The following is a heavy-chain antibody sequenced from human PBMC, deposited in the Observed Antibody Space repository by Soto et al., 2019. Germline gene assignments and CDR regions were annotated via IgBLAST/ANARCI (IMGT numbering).Heavy chain of an antibody. D-gene: IGHD6-13*01. J-gene: IGHJ6*02. CDR1: GYSVARYF. V-gene: IGHV1-46*01. Sequence: QVQLVQSGAEVREPGASVKVSCKASGYSVARYFMHWVRQAPGQGLEWLGVINPSADTTTYAQKFQGRVTMTGDTSTNTVFMDVSSLRSEDTAIYYCARGGSSPVFCYYCGLDVWGQGTTVTVSS. CDR2: INPSADTT. CDR3: ARGGSSPVFCYYCGLDV.